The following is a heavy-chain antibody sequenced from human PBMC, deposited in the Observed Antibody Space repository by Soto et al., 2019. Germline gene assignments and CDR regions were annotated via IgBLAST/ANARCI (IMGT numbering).Heavy chain of an antibody. V-gene: IGHV1-69*01. CDR3: ARSQGSSTSLEIYYYYYYGMDV. CDR2: IIPISGTA. CDR1: GGTFSSYA. D-gene: IGHD2-2*01. J-gene: IGHJ6*02. Sequence: QVQLAQSGAEVKKPGSSVKVSCKASGGTFSSYAISWVRQAPGQGLEWMGGIIPISGTANYAQKLQGRVTITADESTSTAYMELSSLRSEDTAVYYCARSQGSSTSLEIYYYYYYGMDVWGQGTTVTVSS.